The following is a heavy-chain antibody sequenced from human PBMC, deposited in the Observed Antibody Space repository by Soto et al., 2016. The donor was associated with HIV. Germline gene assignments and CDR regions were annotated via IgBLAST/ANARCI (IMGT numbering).Heavy chain of an antibody. J-gene: IGHJ4*01. CDR2: INHSGST. D-gene: IGHD4-17*01. V-gene: IGHV4-34*01. CDR1: GKSFSGDY. CDR3: ARDPEMPTGF. Sequence: QVQLQQWGTGLLKPSETLSLTCAVDGKSFSGDYWSWIRQPPGKGLEWIGEINHSGSTNYNPSLKSRVTISVDRSKNQISLKFNSVTVADTAVYYCARDPEMPTGFWGQGPWSPSPQ.